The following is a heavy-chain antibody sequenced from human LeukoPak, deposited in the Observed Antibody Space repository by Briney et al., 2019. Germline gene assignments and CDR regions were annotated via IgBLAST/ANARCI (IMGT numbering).Heavy chain of an antibody. CDR1: GFTFSYHW. CDR3: AKDSYSKGDY. Sequence: PGGSLRLSCAAFGFTFSYHWMTLVRQAPGKGLEWVANIKNDGTVKNYVDSVRGRFTISRDNAKNSLYLQMNSLRAEDTGVYYCAKDSYSKGDYWGQGVLVTVSS. D-gene: IGHD5-18*01. V-gene: IGHV3-7*01. CDR2: IKNDGTVK. J-gene: IGHJ4*02.